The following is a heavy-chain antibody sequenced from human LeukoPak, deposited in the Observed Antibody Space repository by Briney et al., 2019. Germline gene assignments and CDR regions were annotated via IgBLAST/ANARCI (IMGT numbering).Heavy chain of an antibody. Sequence: ASVKVSCKASGYTFTGYYMHGVRQAPGQGLEWMGWINPNSGGTNYAQKFQGRVTMTRDTSISTAYMELSRLRSDDTAVYYCARAEYDYYDSSGYIDYWGQGTLVTVSS. J-gene: IGHJ4*02. CDR2: INPNSGGT. D-gene: IGHD3-22*01. V-gene: IGHV1-2*02. CDR3: ARAEYDYYDSSGYIDY. CDR1: GYTFTGYY.